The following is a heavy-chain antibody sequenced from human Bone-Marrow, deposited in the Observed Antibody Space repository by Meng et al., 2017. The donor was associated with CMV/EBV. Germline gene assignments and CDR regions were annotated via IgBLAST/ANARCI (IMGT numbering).Heavy chain of an antibody. D-gene: IGHD1-26*01. Sequence: GGSLRLSCAASGFTFSSYEMNWVRQAPGKGLEWVSYISSSGSTIYYADSVKGRFTISRDNAKNSLYLQMTSLRAEATAVYYCARGGRVGYYFDYWGQGTLVTVSS. V-gene: IGHV3-48*03. CDR1: GFTFSSYE. CDR2: ISSSGSTI. J-gene: IGHJ4*02. CDR3: ARGGRVGYYFDY.